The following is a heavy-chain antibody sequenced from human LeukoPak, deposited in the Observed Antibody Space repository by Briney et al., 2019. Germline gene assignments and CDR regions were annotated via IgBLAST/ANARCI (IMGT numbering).Heavy chain of an antibody. CDR1: GGSISSTTHY. J-gene: IGHJ4*02. D-gene: IGHD6-13*01. V-gene: IGHV4-39*07. CDR2: IYYSGYT. Sequence: SETLSLTCTVSGGSISSTTHYWGWIRQPPGKGLEWIGSIYYSGYTYYSPSLKSRVTISVDTSKNQFSLKLTSVTAADTAVYYCTRAGSTSWYKGGFDYWGPGTLVTVSS. CDR3: TRAGSTSWYKGGFDY.